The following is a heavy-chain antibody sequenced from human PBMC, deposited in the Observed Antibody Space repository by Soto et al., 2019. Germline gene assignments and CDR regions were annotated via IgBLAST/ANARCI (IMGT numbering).Heavy chain of an antibody. D-gene: IGHD3-22*01. J-gene: IGHJ5*02. CDR3: AKDQGLTMIVVVMVSWFDP. CDR2: ISGSGGST. V-gene: IGHV3-23*01. Sequence: GSLRLSCAASGFTFSSYAMSWVRQAPGKGLEWVSAISGSGGSTYYADSVKGRFTISRDNSKNTLYLQMNSLRAEDTAVYYCAKDQGLTMIVVVMVSWFDPWGQGTLVTVSS. CDR1: GFTFSSYA.